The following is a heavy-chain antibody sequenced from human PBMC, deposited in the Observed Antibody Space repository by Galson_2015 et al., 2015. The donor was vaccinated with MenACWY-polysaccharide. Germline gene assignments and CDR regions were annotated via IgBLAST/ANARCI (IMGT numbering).Heavy chain of an antibody. CDR1: GFSITSQA. V-gene: IGHV3-23*01. D-gene: IGHD6-13*01. J-gene: IGHJ4*02. CDR3: AKASQWGAAAVGSFDH. Sequence: SLRRSCAASGFSITSQAVNWVSQAPGKGLEWVAVISGSGTDIRYADSVKGRFTLSRDTSKSALYLQMNSLRAEDTAKYYCAKASQWGAAAVGSFDHWGKGTLVTVSA. CDR2: ISGSGTDI.